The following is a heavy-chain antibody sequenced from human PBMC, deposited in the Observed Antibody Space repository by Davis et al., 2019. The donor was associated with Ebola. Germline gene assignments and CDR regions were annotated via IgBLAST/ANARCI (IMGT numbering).Heavy chain of an antibody. J-gene: IGHJ2*01. CDR2: ISGSGGST. CDR3: ARVGNGDYDDWYFDL. Sequence: GGSLRLSCAASGFTFSSYWMSWVRQAPGKGLEWVSAISGSGGSTYYADSVKGRFTISRDNAKNSLYLQMNSLRAEDTAVYYCARVGNGDYDDWYFDLWGRGTLVTVSS. CDR1: GFTFSSYW. D-gene: IGHD4-17*01. V-gene: IGHV3-23*01.